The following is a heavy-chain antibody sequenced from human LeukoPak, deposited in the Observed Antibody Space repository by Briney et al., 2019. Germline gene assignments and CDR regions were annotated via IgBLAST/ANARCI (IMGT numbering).Heavy chain of an antibody. CDR1: GYTFTNYD. Sequence: PTASVKVSCKASGYTFTNYDISWVRQATGQGLEWMGWMNPNSGNTGYAEKFQGRVTMTRDTSISTAYMELSSLRSDDTAVYYCARNSGLADCWGQGTLVTVSS. J-gene: IGHJ4*02. V-gene: IGHV1-8*01. D-gene: IGHD5-12*01. CDR3: ARNSGLADC. CDR2: MNPNSGNT.